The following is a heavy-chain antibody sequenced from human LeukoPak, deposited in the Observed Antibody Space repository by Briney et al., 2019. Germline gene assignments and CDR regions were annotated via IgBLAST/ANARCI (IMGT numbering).Heavy chain of an antibody. CDR2: IYPGDSDT. V-gene: IGHV5-51*01. J-gene: IGHJ4*02. CDR1: GYSFTSYW. Sequence: GESLKFSCTGSGYSFTSYWIGWVRQMPGTGLEWMGIIYPGDSDTRYSPSFQGQVTISADKSISTAYLQWSSLKASDTAMYYCARLNSGSYEGFDYWGQGTLVTVSS. D-gene: IGHD1-26*01. CDR3: ARLNSGSYEGFDY.